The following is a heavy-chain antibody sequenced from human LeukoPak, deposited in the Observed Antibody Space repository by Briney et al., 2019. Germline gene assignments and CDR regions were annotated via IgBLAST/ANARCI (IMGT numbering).Heavy chain of an antibody. V-gene: IGHV1-8*01. CDR2: MNPNSGNT. J-gene: IGHJ4*02. CDR3: AREPGRYFDWLLSGGTDY. Sequence: ASVKVSCKASGYTFTSYDINWVRQATGQGLECMGWMNPNSGNTGYAQKFQGRVTMTRNTSISTAYMELSSLRSEDTAVYYCAREPGRYFDWLLSGGTDYWGQGTLVTVSS. CDR1: GYTFTSYD. D-gene: IGHD3-9*01.